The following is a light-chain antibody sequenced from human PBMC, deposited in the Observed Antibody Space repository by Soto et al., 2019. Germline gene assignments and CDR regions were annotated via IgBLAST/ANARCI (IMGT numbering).Light chain of an antibody. CDR1: SSDVGGYNY. J-gene: IGLJ1*01. CDR3: LSFTSSFTYI. Sequence: QSALTQPASVYGSPGQSITISCTGTSSDVGGYNYVSWYQHHPGKAPKLMIYEVTNRPSGVSIRFSGSKSGTTASLTISGLQAEDEADYYCLSFTSSFTYIFGTGTKVTVL. V-gene: IGLV2-14*01. CDR2: EVT.